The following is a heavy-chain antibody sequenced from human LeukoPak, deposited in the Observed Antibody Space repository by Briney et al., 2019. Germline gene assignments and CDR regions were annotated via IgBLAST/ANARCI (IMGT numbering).Heavy chain of an antibody. CDR3: ARGPPPDFDC. CDR2: IYTTGST. J-gene: IGHJ4*02. CDR1: GGSISDHY. Sequence: SSETLSLTCTVSGGSISDHYWSWIRQPAGKGLEWIGRIYTTGSTDYNPSLKSRVTMSVDTSKNQFSLKLSSVTAADTAVYYCARGPPPDFDCWGQGTLVTVSS. V-gene: IGHV4-4*07.